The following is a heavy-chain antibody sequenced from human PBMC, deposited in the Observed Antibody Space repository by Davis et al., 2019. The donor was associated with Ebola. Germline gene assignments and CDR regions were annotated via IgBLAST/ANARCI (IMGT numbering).Heavy chain of an antibody. CDR3: ARGVGLYGDYEDYFDY. Sequence: SVKVSCKASGGTFSSYAISWVRQAPGQGLEWMGRIISILGIANYAQKFQGRVTITADKSTSTAYMELSSLRSEDTAVYYCARGVGLYGDYEDYFDYWGQGTLVTVSS. CDR1: GGTFSSYA. J-gene: IGHJ4*02. D-gene: IGHD4-17*01. CDR2: IISILGIA. V-gene: IGHV1-69*04.